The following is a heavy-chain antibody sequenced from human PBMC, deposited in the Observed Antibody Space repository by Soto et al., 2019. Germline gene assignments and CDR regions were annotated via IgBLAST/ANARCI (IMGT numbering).Heavy chain of an antibody. CDR1: GYTLTELS. Sequence: ASVKVSCKVSGYTLTELSMHWVRQAPGKGLEWMGGFDPEDGETIYAQKFQGRVTMTEDTSTDTAYMELSSRRSEDTAVYYCATGQNWGKVATTPRLGFYYYYGMDVWGQGTTGTAP. J-gene: IGHJ6*02. D-gene: IGHD1-26*01. CDR2: FDPEDGET. V-gene: IGHV1-24*01. CDR3: ATGQNWGKVATTPRLGFYYYYGMDV.